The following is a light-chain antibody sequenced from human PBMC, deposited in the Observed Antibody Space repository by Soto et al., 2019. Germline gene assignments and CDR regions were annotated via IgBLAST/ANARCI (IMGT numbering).Light chain of an antibody. Sequence: DMQMTQSPSSLSASVGDRVTITCRASQGISNYLAWYQQKPGKVPKLLIYSASTLQSGVPSRFSGSGSGTDFTLTISSLQPEDVATYYCQNYNSAPAPFTFGPGTKVDIK. J-gene: IGKJ3*01. CDR1: QGISNY. CDR3: QNYNSAPAPFT. CDR2: SAS. V-gene: IGKV1-27*01.